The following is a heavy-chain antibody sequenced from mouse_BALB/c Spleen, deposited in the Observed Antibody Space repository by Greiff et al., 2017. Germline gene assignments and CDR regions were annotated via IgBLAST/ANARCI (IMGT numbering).Heavy chain of an antibody. CDR2: IDPENGDT. CDR1: GFNIKDYY. V-gene: IGHV14-4*02. D-gene: IGHD1-3*01. CDR3: AKFPGFAY. J-gene: IGHJ3*01. Sequence: EVQLQQSGAELVRSGASVKLSCTASGFNIKDYYMHWVKQRPEQGLEWIGWIDPENGDTEYAPKFQGKATMTADTSSNTAYLQLSSLTSEDTAVYYCAKFPGFAYWGQGTLVTVSA.